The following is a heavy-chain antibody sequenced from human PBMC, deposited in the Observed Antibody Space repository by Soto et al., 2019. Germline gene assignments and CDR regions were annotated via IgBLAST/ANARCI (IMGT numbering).Heavy chain of an antibody. CDR1: GASISSYY. CDR2: ISYSGNT. V-gene: IGHV4-59*08. CDR3: ASGANAYSYAGLGF. D-gene: IGHD4-4*01. Sequence: QVQLQESGPGLVKPSETLSLTCTVSGASISSYYWSWIRQPPGKGLEWIGYISYSGNTKDNPSLKGRVTISEDTSKNRFSLKLSSVTAADTAVYYCASGANAYSYAGLGFWGQGILVTVSS. J-gene: IGHJ4*02.